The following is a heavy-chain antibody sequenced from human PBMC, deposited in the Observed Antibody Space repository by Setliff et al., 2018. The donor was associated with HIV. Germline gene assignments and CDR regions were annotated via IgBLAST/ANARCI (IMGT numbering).Heavy chain of an antibody. CDR3: AKDPRGYNYGFPDFDY. CDR1: GFTFSIYA. CDR2: ISGSGGTT. V-gene: IGHV3-23*01. J-gene: IGHJ4*02. D-gene: IGHD5-18*01. Sequence: GGSLRLSCAASGFTFSIYAMSWVRQAPGKGLEWVSGISGSGGTTNYADSVKGRFTISRDNSKNMVFLQMNSLRAEDTAVYYCAKDPRGYNYGFPDFDYWGQGTLVTVSS.